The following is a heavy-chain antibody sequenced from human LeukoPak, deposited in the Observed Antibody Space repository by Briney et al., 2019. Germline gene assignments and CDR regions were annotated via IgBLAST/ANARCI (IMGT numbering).Heavy chain of an antibody. D-gene: IGHD3-3*01. J-gene: IGHJ6*02. CDR2: ISGSGGST. CDR1: GFTFSNYA. V-gene: IGHV3-23*01. Sequence: GGSLRLSCAASGFTFSNYAMYWVRQAPGKGLEWVSAISGSGGSTYYADSVKGRFTISRDNSKNTLYLQMNSLRAEDTAVYYCAKLLFGYYYYGMDVWGQGTTVTVSS. CDR3: AKLLFGYYYYGMDV.